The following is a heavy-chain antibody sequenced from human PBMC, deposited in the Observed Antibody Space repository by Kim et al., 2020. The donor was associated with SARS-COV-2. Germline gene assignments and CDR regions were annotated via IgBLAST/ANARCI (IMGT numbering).Heavy chain of an antibody. Sequence: SETLSLTCTVSGGSISSYYWSWIRQPPGKGLEWIGYIYYSGSTNYNPSLKSRVTISVDTSKNQFSLKLSSVTAADTAVYYCARCGFLYQPGWGSGTPGPYYFDYWGQGTLVTVSS. CDR2: IYYSGST. D-gene: IGHD3-10*01. CDR3: ARCGFLYQPGWGSGTPGPYYFDY. V-gene: IGHV4-59*01. J-gene: IGHJ4*02. CDR1: GGSISSYY.